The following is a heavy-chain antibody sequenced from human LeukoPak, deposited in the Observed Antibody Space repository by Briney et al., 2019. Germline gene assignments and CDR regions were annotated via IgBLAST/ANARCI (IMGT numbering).Heavy chain of an antibody. CDR1: GFTFSSYS. Sequence: QPGGSLRLSCAASGFTFSSYSMNWVRQAPGKGLEWVSGISGTTSGTYYADSVKGRFTISRDNSKNTLFLQVNSLRAEDTAVYYCAKVRTYFYHGLDVWGQGTTVTVSS. CDR3: AKVRTYFYHGLDV. J-gene: IGHJ6*02. V-gene: IGHV3-23*01. CDR2: ISGTTSGT. D-gene: IGHD1-14*01.